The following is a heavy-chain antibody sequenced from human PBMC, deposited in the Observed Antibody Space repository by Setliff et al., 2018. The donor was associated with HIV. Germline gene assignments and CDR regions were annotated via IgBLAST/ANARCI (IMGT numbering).Heavy chain of an antibody. CDR2: IHHSGST. CDR3: ARHSGLGGYYSPFDY. CDR1: GFSISRNYS. D-gene: IGHD3-22*01. V-gene: IGHV4-38-2*01. Sequence: SETLSXTCDVSGFSISRNYSLGWIRQSPGKGLEWIASIHHSGSTYYNPSLKSRVAISLDTSKSQFSLNLNSVTAADTTVYYCARHSGLGGYYSPFDYWGPGTLVTVSS. J-gene: IGHJ4*02.